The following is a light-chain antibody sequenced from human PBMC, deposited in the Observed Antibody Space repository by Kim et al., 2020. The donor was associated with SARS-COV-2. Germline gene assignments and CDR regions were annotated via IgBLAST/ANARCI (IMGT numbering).Light chain of an antibody. CDR2: DGS. CDR3: QHRRNWPLT. Sequence: LSPGERASLSCRASQSVSIHLAWYQQKPGQPPRLLIYDGSNRATGSPARFSGTGSGSDFTLTIDSLEPEDFAVYYCQHRRNWPLTFGGGTKVDIK. CDR1: QSVSIH. J-gene: IGKJ4*01. V-gene: IGKV3-11*01.